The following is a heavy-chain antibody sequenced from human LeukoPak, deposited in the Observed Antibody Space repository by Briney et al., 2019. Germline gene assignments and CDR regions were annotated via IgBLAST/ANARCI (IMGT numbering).Heavy chain of an antibody. CDR3: ARGSSDSSSWYVGGWFDP. J-gene: IGHJ5*02. CDR2: IYHSGST. CDR1: GYSISSGYY. Sequence: SETLSLTCSVSGYSISSGYYWGWIRQPPGKGLEWIGSIYHSGSTYYNTSLKSRVTISVDTSKNQFSLKLNSVTAADTAVYYCARGSSDSSSWYVGGWFDPWGQGTLVTVSS. D-gene: IGHD6-13*01. V-gene: IGHV4-38-2*02.